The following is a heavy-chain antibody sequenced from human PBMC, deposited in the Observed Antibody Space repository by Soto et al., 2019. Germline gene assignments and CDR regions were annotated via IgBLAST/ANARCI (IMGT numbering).Heavy chain of an antibody. D-gene: IGHD6-13*01. CDR3: ARARVYSSSWYVVDY. CDR2: IWYDGSNK. CDR1: GFTFSSYG. Sequence: GGSLRLSCAASGFTFSSYGMHWVRQAPGKGLEWVAVIWYDGSNKYYADSVKGRFTISRDNSKNTLYLQMNSLRAEDTAVYYCARARVYSSSWYVVDYWGQGTLVTVSS. V-gene: IGHV3-33*01. J-gene: IGHJ4*02.